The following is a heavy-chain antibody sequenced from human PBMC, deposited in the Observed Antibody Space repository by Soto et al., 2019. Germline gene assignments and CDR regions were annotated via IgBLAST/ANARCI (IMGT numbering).Heavy chain of an antibody. V-gene: IGHV3-74*01. CDR1: GFTFSSYW. D-gene: IGHD3-22*01. J-gene: IGHJ4*02. Sequence: PGGSLRLSCAASGFTFSSYWMHWVRQAPGKGLVWVSLINSDGSSTSYADSVKGRFTIFRDNAKNTLYLQMNSLRAEDTAVYYCARDPTYFYDSSGYYDYWGQGTPVTVSS. CDR2: INSDGSST. CDR3: ARDPTYFYDSSGYYDY.